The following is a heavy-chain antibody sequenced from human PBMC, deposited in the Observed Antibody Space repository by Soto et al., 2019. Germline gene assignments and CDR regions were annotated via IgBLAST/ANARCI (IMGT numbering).Heavy chain of an antibody. Sequence: QVQLQQWGAGLLKPSETLSLTCAVYGGSLSGYYWSWIRQPPGKGLEWIGEINHSGSTNYNQSLKSRVAISVDTSKYQFSLKLSSVTAAETAVYYCARGQWWGQGTLVTVSS. J-gene: IGHJ4*02. CDR2: INHSGST. CDR1: GGSLSGYY. CDR3: ARGQW. D-gene: IGHD2-8*01. V-gene: IGHV4-34*01.